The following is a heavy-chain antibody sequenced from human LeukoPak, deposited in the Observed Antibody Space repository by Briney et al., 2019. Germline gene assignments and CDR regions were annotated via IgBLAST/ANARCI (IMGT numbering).Heavy chain of an antibody. D-gene: IGHD3-16*01. V-gene: IGHV1-24*01. CDR3: ATRVLWRMLDCFDL. CDR1: GKRLSGLS. Sequence: APVKVSCKVSGKRLSGLSMAWVRQAPGKGLEWMGGFDPEVDKIRLAQKFQGRVTMTEDTSTDTAYMELNSLRSDDTAVYYCATRVLWRMLDCFDLWGQGTMVTVS. J-gene: IGHJ3*01. CDR2: FDPEVDKI.